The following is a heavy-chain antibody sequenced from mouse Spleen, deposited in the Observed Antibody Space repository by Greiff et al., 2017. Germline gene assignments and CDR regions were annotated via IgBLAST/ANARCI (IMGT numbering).Heavy chain of an antibody. CDR1: GYAFSSSW. CDR2: IYPGDGDT. Sequence: QVQLQQSGPELVKPGASVKISCKASGYAFSSSWMNWVKQRPGKGLEWIGRIYPGDGDTNYNGKFKGKATLTADKSSSTAYMQLSSLTSEDSAVYFCARFNYDYSQAWFAYWGQGTLVTVSA. V-gene: IGHV1-82*01. J-gene: IGHJ3*01. D-gene: IGHD2-4*01. CDR3: ARFNYDYSQAWFAY.